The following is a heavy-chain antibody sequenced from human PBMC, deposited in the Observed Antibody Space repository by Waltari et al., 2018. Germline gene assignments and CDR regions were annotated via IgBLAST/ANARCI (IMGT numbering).Heavy chain of an antibody. V-gene: IGHV4-34*01. Sequence: QVQLQQWGAGLLKPSETLSLTCAVYGGSFSGYYWSWIRQPPGKGLEWIGEINHSGSTNYNPSLKRRVTISVDTSKTQFSLKLSSVTAADTAVYYCARGDSSGWYPYWGQGTLVTVSS. CDR1: GGSFSGYY. CDR3: ARGDSSGWYPY. CDR2: INHSGST. D-gene: IGHD6-19*01. J-gene: IGHJ4*02.